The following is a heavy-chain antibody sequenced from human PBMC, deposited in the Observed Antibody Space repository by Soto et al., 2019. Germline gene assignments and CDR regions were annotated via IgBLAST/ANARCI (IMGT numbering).Heavy chain of an antibody. CDR2: ISYDGSNK. J-gene: IGHJ4*02. Sequence: GGSLRLSCAASGFTFSSYGMHWVRQAPGKGLEWVAVISYDGSNKYYADSVKGRFTISRDNSKNTLYLQMNSLRAEDTAVYYCVKDSGYSPTCPDYCGQXTLVTVSS. CDR1: GFTFSSYG. CDR3: VKDSGYSPTCPDY. V-gene: IGHV3-30*18. D-gene: IGHD5-18*01.